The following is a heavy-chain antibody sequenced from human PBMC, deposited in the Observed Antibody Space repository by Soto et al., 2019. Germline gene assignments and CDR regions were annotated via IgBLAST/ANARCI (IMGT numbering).Heavy chain of an antibody. D-gene: IGHD3-16*01. Sequence: ASVKVSCKASGYTFLAYEINWVRQATGQGLEWMAWMNPNSGDGAYAQRFQGRVTMTTNTSINTAYMELTSLTSEDTAVYYCARSHLIGGQSLAYWGQGIPVTVSS. CDR1: GYTFLAYE. CDR3: ARSHLIGGQSLAY. V-gene: IGHV1-8*01. J-gene: IGHJ4*02. CDR2: MNPNSGDG.